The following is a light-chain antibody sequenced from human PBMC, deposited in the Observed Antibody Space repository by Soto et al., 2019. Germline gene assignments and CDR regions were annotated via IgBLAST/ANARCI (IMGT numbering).Light chain of an antibody. J-gene: IGLJ1*01. Sequence: HSVLTQTPSASGTPGQRVTISCSGRTSNLGSNTVHWYQQLPGTAPKRLIHSNNQRPSGVPDRFSGSKSGTSASLAISGLQSEDEADYYCATWDDSLNAYVFGTGTKVTVL. CDR3: ATWDDSLNAYV. CDR1: TSNLGSNT. V-gene: IGLV1-44*01. CDR2: SNN.